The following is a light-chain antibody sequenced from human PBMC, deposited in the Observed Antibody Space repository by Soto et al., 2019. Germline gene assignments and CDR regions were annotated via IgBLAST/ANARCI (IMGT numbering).Light chain of an antibody. J-gene: IGKJ1*01. CDR3: HQRQSWPRT. CDR1: QSVSNY. V-gene: IGKV3-11*01. CDR2: YTS. Sequence: EIVLTQSPATLSLSPVEIATLSFRSSQSVSNYLAWYQHTPGQAPRLLIYYTSNRATGIPARFSGSGSGTDFTLTINSLAPEDFAIYYCHQRQSWPRTCGQGTKGDIK.